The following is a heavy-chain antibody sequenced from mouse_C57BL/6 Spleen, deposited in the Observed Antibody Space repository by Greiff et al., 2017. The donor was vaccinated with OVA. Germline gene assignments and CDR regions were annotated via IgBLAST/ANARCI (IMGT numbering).Heavy chain of an antibody. CDR2: IYPGDGDT. Sequence: VQLQESGAELVKPGASVKISCKASGYAFSSYWMNWVKQRPGKGLEWIGQIYPGDGDTNYNGKFKGKATLTADKSSSTAYMQLSSLTSEDSAVYFCARFGSLYYAMDYWGQGTSVTVSS. V-gene: IGHV1-80*01. CDR1: GYAFSSYW. J-gene: IGHJ4*01. CDR3: ARFGSLYYAMDY.